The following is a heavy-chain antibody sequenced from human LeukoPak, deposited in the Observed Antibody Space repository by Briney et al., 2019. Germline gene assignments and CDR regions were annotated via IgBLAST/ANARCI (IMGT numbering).Heavy chain of an antibody. V-gene: IGHV1-69*05. CDR1: GGTFSSYA. CDR3: VKETQLLFFWFDP. D-gene: IGHD2-2*01. CDR2: IIPIFGTA. J-gene: IGHJ5*02. Sequence: SVKVSCKASGGTFSSYAISWVRQAPGQGLEWMGRIIPIFGTANYAQKFQGRVTITTDESTGTAYMELSSLRSEDTAVYYCVKETQLLFFWFDPWGQGTLVTVSS.